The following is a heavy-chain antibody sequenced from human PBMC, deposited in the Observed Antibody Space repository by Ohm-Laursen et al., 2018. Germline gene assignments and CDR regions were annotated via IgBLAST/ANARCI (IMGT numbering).Heavy chain of an antibody. CDR2: IYPGDSDT. D-gene: IGHD2-15*01. Sequence: GESLRISCKGSGYRFTSSWIAWVRQMPGKGLAWMGIIYPGDSDTRYSPSFQGQVTISADKSINAAFLQWSSLRASDTAMYYCARGGGGSVNWFDPWGQGTLVTVSS. J-gene: IGHJ5*02. V-gene: IGHV5-51*03. CDR1: GYRFTSSW. CDR3: ARGGGGSVNWFDP.